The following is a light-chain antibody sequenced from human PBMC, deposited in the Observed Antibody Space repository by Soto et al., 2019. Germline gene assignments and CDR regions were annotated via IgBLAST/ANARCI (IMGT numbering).Light chain of an antibody. CDR3: CSYADGSIYF. J-gene: IGLJ1*01. CDR1: SRDVGAYDY. CDR2: YVD. Sequence: QSVLTQPASVSGSPGQSITISCTGTSRDVGAYDYVSWYLQYPDKAPQLLIYYVDHRPSGVSSRFSGSKSGNTASLTISGLQAEDEGDYYCCSYADGSIYFSGTGTKVT. V-gene: IGLV2-14*03.